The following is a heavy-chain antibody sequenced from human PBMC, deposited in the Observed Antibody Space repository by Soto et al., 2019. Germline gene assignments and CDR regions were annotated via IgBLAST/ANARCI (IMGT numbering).Heavy chain of an antibody. D-gene: IGHD2-21*01. J-gene: IGHJ4*02. CDR1: GFPFSDYY. CDR2: ISPKSTYR. Sequence: GGSLRLSCATSGFPFSDYYMSWIRQAPGKGLEWLSHISPKSTYRNYADSVKGRFTISRDNTKSSLFLQMNSLGVEDTAVYYCTRGGGGGLFEHWGQGVLVTV. CDR3: TRGGGGGLFEH. V-gene: IGHV3-11*06.